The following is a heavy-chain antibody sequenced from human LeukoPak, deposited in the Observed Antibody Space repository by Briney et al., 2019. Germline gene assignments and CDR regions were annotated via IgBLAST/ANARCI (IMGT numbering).Heavy chain of an antibody. D-gene: IGHD5-12*01. CDR2: IHSNGNT. Sequence: PSETLSLTCTVSGGSISSGSNCWSWIRQPAGKGLEWIGHIHSNGNTNYNPSLKSRVTMSVDTSHNQFFLKLNSVTAADTAVYYCAREARSGYEGFWSDPWGQGTVVTVSS. CDR3: AREARSGYEGFWSDP. J-gene: IGHJ5*02. V-gene: IGHV4-61*09. CDR1: GGSISSGSNC.